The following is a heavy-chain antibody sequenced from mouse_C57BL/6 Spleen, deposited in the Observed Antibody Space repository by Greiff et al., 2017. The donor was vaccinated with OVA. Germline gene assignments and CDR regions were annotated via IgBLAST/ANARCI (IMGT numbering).Heavy chain of an antibody. CDR3: AGITTDTGFAY. V-gene: IGHV1-26*01. Sequence: EVQLQQSGPELVKPGASVKISCKASGYTFTDYYMNWVKQSHGKSLEWIGDINPNNGGTSYNQKFKGKATLTVDKSSSTAYMELRSLTSEDSAVYYCAGITTDTGFAYWGQGTLVTVAA. D-gene: IGHD1-2*01. CDR1: GYTFTDYY. CDR2: INPNNGGT. J-gene: IGHJ3*01.